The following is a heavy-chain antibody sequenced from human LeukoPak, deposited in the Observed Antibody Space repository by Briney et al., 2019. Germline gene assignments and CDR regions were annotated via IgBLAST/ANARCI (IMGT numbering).Heavy chain of an antibody. CDR3: ARGTYSSGWYSPSAFDI. V-gene: IGHV4-34*01. D-gene: IGHD6-19*01. Sequence: GSLRLSCAASGFTFSNYAMGWVRQAPGKGLEWIGEINHSGSTNYNPSLKSRVTISVDTSKNQFSLKLSSVTAADTAVYYCARGTYSSGWYSPSAFDIWGQGTMVTVSS. CDR2: INHSGST. CDR1: GFTFSNYA. J-gene: IGHJ3*02.